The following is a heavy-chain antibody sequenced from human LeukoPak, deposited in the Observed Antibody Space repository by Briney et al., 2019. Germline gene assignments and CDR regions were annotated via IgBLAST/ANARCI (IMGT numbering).Heavy chain of an antibody. CDR3: ARGYYYDSSGYYEGYFDY. CDR2: IYSGGST. Sequence: PGGSLRLSCAASGFTVSSNYMSWVRQAPGKGLEWVSVIYSGGSTYYADSVKGRFTISRDNSKNTLYLQTNSLRAEDTAVYYCARGYYYDSSGYYEGYFDYWGQGTLVTVSS. V-gene: IGHV3-66*01. J-gene: IGHJ4*02. CDR1: GFTVSSNY. D-gene: IGHD3-22*01.